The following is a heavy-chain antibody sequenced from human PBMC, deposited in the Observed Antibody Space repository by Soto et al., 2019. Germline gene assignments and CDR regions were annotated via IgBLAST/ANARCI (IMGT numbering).Heavy chain of an antibody. CDR2: ISAYNGNT. V-gene: IGHV1-18*04. CDR3: ARDRITIFGGAPAGTYGMDV. CDR1: GYTFTSYG. Sequence: QVQLVQSGAEVKKPGASVKVSCKASGYTFTSYGISWVRQAPGQGLEWMGWISAYNGNTNYAQKLQGRVTMTTDTTTRTAFMERGSLRSDDTAVYYWARDRITIFGGAPAGTYGMDVWGQGTTVTVSS. J-gene: IGHJ6*02. D-gene: IGHD3-3*01.